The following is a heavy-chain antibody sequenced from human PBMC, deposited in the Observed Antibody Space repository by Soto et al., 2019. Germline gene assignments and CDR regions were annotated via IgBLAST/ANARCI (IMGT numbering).Heavy chain of an antibody. CDR3: ARVAVKQWLARVDFDY. V-gene: IGHV4-4*02. CDR2: IYHSGST. D-gene: IGHD6-19*01. Sequence: PGGSLRLSCAASGFTFSSYAMHWVRQAPGKGLEWIGEIYHSGSTNYNPSLKSRVTISVDKTKNQFSLELSSVTAADTAVYYCARVAVKQWLARVDFDYGGQGTLVTVSS. J-gene: IGHJ4*02. CDR1: GFTFSSYA.